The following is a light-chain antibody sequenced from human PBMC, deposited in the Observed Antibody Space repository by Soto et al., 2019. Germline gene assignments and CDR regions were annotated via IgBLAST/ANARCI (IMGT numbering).Light chain of an antibody. Sequence: TLSASVGDRVTITCRASQSISSWLAWYQQKPGKAPKLLIYKASSLESGVPSRFSGSGSGTEFTLTISSLQPDDFATYYCQQYNMGWTFGQGTKVDIK. V-gene: IGKV1-5*03. CDR1: QSISSW. CDR2: KAS. J-gene: IGKJ1*01. CDR3: QQYNMGWT.